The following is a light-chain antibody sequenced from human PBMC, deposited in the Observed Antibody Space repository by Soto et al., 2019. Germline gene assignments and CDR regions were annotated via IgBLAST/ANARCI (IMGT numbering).Light chain of an antibody. V-gene: IGLV1-44*01. Sequence: QSVLTQPPSVSGTPGHKVSISCSGSTSNLGGNTVNWYQQLPGTAPKLLIYTNNQRPSGVPDRFSGSKSGTSAPLAISGLRSEDEADFYCAAWDDSLNAVVFGGGTKLTVL. CDR1: TSNLGGNT. CDR2: TNN. J-gene: IGLJ2*01. CDR3: AAWDDSLNAVV.